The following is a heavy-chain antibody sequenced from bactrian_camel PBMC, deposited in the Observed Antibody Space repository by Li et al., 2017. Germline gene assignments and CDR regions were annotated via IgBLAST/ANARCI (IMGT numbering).Heavy chain of an antibody. D-gene: IGHD2*01. CDR2: IYGETTT. CDR3: AADGGRCDMLVVITAFRAFAK. CDR1: RYTLY. J-gene: IGHJ4*01. V-gene: IGHV3S10*01. Sequence: DVQLVESGGGSVQAGGSLTLSCAASRYTLYIAWFRQAPGTEREVVAEIYGETTTLYADSVKGRFTISKDNGKNTLYLEMNSLRPEDSGMYYCAADGGRCDMLVVITAFRAFAKWGQGTQVTVS.